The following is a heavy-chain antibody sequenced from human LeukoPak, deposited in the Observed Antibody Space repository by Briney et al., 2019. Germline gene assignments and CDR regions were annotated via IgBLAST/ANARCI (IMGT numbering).Heavy chain of an antibody. D-gene: IGHD3-10*01. Sequence: GGSLRLSCAVSGFTFSSSWMHWVRQGPGKGLVWVSRISPDGSSTTYADSVKGRFTISRDNAKSTLYLQMNSLRAEDTGVYYCARGGDWSFWGQGTLVTVSS. CDR1: GFTFSSSW. V-gene: IGHV3-74*01. CDR2: ISPDGSST. J-gene: IGHJ4*02. CDR3: ARGGDWSF.